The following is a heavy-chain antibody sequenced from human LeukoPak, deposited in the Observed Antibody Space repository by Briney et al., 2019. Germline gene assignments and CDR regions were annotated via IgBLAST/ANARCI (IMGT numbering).Heavy chain of an antibody. J-gene: IGHJ4*02. CDR1: GFTFSSYS. CDR3: ASSGSYFGY. D-gene: IGHD1-26*01. Sequence: GGSLRLSCAASGFTFSSYSMNWVRQAPGKGLEWVSYISSSSSTIYSADSVKGRFTISRDNAKNSLYLQMNSLRAEDTAVYYCASSGSYFGYWGQGTLVTVSS. V-gene: IGHV3-48*04. CDR2: ISSSSSTI.